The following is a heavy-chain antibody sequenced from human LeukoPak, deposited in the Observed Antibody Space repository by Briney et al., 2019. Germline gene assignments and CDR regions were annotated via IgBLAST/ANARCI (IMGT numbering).Heavy chain of an antibody. CDR2: INAGNSNT. CDR1: GYTFTSYA. V-gene: IGHV1-3*01. CDR3: ARVFSYYGDYDY. Sequence: ASVKVSCKASGYTFTSYAMHWVRQAPGQRLEWMGWINAGNSNTKYSQKFQGRVTITRDTSASTAYMELSSLRSEDTAVYYCARVFSYYGDYDYWGQGTLVTVSS. J-gene: IGHJ4*02. D-gene: IGHD4-17*01.